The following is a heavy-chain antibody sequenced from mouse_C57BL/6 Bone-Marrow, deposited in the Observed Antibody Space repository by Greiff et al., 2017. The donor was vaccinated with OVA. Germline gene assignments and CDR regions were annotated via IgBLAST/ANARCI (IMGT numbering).Heavy chain of an antibody. V-gene: IGHV5-17*01. Sequence: DVQLVESGGGLVKPGGSLKLSCAASGFTFSDYGMHWVRQAPEKGLEWVAYISSGSSTIYYADTVKGRFTISRDNAKNTLFLQMTSLRSEDTAMYYCARHGYDEWYFDVWGTGTTVTVSS. D-gene: IGHD2-2*01. CDR3: ARHGYDEWYFDV. J-gene: IGHJ1*03. CDR2: ISSGSSTI. CDR1: GFTFSDYG.